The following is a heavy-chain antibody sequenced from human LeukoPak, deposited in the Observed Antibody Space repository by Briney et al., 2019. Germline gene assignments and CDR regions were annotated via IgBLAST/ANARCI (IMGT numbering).Heavy chain of an antibody. J-gene: IGHJ4*02. CDR2: IYRGGST. CDR1: GFTVSSNY. CDR3: ASRIGSYYDSSGYPGYFDY. V-gene: IGHV3-66*01. D-gene: IGHD3-22*01. Sequence: GGPLRLSCAASGFTVSSNYMSWVRQAPGKGLEWVSVIYRGGSTYYADSVKGRFTISRDNSKNTLYLQMNSLRAEDTAVYYCASRIGSYYDSSGYPGYFDYWGQGTLVTVSS.